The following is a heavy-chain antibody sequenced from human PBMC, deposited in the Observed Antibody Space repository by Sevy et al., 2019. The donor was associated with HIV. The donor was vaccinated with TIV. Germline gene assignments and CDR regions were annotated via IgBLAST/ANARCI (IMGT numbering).Heavy chain of an antibody. Sequence: GGSLRLSCAASGFTFSSYGIHWVRQAPGKGLEWVATIWYDGSKKYYVDSVKGRFKISRDNSKNTLYLRMNSLRAEDTAVYYCAREGRQNDYYYYMDVWGKGTTVTVSS. V-gene: IGHV3-33*01. CDR3: AREGRQNDYYYYMDV. J-gene: IGHJ6*03. CDR2: IWYDGSKK. CDR1: GFTFSSYG.